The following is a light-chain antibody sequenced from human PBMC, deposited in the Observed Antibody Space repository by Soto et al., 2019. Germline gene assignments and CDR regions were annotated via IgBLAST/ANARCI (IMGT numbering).Light chain of an antibody. V-gene: IGKV3-20*01. CDR1: QSFSSSY. J-gene: IGKJ1*01. CDR2: GAS. CDR3: QQYGSSPT. Sequence: EVVFTQSPATLSLSAGERATLSCRSCQSFSSSYLVWYQQKPGQAPRLLIYGASSRATGIPDRFSGSGSGTDFTLTISRLEPEDFAVYYCQQYGSSPTFGQGTKVDI.